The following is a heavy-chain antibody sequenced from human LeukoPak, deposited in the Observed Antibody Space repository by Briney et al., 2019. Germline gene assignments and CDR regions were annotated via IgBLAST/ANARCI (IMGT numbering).Heavy chain of an antibody. Sequence: GGSLRLSCAASGFSFSNYWMSWVRQAPGKGLEWVANIKQDGSEKYYVDSVKGRFTISRDNAKNSLYLQMNSLRAEDTAVYYCARDLVGYDYVWGSYRLYYYMDVWGKGTTVTVSS. D-gene: IGHD3-16*02. CDR2: IKQDGSEK. CDR3: ARDLVGYDYVWGSYRLYYYMDV. J-gene: IGHJ6*03. V-gene: IGHV3-7*01. CDR1: GFSFSNYW.